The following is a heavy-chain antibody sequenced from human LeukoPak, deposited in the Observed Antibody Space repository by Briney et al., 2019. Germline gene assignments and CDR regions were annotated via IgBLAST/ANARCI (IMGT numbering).Heavy chain of an antibody. CDR3: AKDRGYFDWLLLGY. CDR2: ISYDGSNK. Sequence: GGSLRLSCAASGFTFSSYGMHWVRQAPGKGLEWVAVISYDGSNKYYADSVKGRFTISRDNSKNTLYLQMNSLRAEDTAVYYCAKDRGYFDWLLLGYWGQGTLVTVSS. V-gene: IGHV3-30*18. CDR1: GFTFSSYG. D-gene: IGHD3-9*01. J-gene: IGHJ4*02.